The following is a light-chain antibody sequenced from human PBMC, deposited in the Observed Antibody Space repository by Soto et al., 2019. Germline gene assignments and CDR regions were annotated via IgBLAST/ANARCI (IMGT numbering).Light chain of an antibody. J-gene: IGLJ1*01. CDR1: SNDVGGYNY. CDR3: NSYTSRYTFV. CDR2: EVN. V-gene: IGLV2-14*01. Sequence: QSVLTQPASVSGPPGQSITISCTGTSNDVGGYNYVSWYQQHPGKAPKLMIYEVNNRPSEVSNRFSGSKSGNTASLTISGLQPEDEADYYCNSYTSRYTFVLGTGTKVTVL.